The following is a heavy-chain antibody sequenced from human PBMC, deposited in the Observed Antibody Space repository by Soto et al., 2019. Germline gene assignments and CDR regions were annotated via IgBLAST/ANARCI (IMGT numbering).Heavy chain of an antibody. J-gene: IGHJ4*02. CDR3: AREVPYGYSRFDY. Sequence: ASVKVSCKASGYTFTSYAMHWVRQAPGQRLEWMGWINAGNGNTKYSQKFQGRVTITRDTSASTAYMELSSLTSEDTAIYFCAREVPYGYSRFDYWGQGTMVTVSS. V-gene: IGHV1-3*01. D-gene: IGHD5-18*01. CDR2: INAGNGNT. CDR1: GYTFTSYA.